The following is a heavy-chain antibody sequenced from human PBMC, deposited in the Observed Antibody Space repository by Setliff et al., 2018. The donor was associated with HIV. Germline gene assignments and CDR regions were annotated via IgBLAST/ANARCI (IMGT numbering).Heavy chain of an antibody. V-gene: IGHV4-34*01. CDR1: GGSFSGYY. CDR3: AREERGWSNRGAFDI. D-gene: IGHD6-19*01. Sequence: PSETLSLTCAVYGGSFSGYYWSWIRQPPGEGLEWIGEINHSGSTNYDPSLKSRVTISIDTSRKQFSLRLNSVTAADTAIYYCAREERGWSNRGAFDIWGQGTMVT. J-gene: IGHJ3*02. CDR2: INHSGST.